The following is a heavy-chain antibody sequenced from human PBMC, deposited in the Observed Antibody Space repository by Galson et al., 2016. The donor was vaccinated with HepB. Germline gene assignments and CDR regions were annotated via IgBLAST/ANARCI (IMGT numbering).Heavy chain of an antibody. Sequence: SLRLSCAASGFTFRNYGMTWVRQAPGKGLEVVSSISRSGDSTDYADSLKGRFTISRDNSKNTLSLQMNSLPADDTAIYYCVQGSTAPAVWGKGTTVTVSS. CDR1: GFTFRNYG. V-gene: IGHV3-23*01. CDR3: VQGSTAPAV. CDR2: ISRSGDST. J-gene: IGHJ6*04. D-gene: IGHD2-2*01.